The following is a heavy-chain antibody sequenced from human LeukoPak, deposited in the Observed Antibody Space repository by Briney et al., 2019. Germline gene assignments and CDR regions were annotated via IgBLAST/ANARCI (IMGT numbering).Heavy chain of an antibody. D-gene: IGHD6-19*01. CDR2: IWYDGSLQ. CDR1: GFTFSSYS. Sequence: PGGSLRLSCAASGFTFSSYSMNWVRQAPGKGLEWVAVIWYDGSLQRYADSVKGRFTISRDNSKNMLYLQMNSLRVEDMAVYYCARDGISGRAGIDYWGQGTLVTVSS. V-gene: IGHV3-33*08. CDR3: ARDGISGRAGIDY. J-gene: IGHJ4*02.